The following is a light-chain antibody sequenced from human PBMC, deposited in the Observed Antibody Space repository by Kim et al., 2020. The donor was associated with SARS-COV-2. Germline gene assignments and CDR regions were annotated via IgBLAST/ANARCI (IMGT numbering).Light chain of an antibody. J-gene: IGKJ4*01. CDR1: QGIADY. CDR3: QQYYGYPLT. CDR2: AAS. V-gene: IGKV1-8*01. Sequence: SAGDRVTIACRARQGIADYLAWYQQKPGTAPKLLIYAASTLQSGVPSRFSGSGSGTDFTLTISSLQSEDFATYYCQQYYGYPLTFGGGTKVDIK.